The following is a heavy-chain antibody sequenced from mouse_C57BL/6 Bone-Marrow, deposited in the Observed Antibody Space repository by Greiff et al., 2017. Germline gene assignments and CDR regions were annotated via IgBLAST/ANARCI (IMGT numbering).Heavy chain of an antibody. CDR1: GFSLTSYG. D-gene: IGHD1-1*01. Sequence: VQLKESGPGLVQPSQSLSITCTVSGFSLTSYGVHWVRQSPGKGLEWLGVIWRGGSTDYNAAFMSRLSITKDNSKSQVFFKMNSLQADDTAIYYCAHYYGSPYWYFDVWGTGTTVTVSS. CDR2: IWRGGST. J-gene: IGHJ1*03. V-gene: IGHV2-5*01. CDR3: AHYYGSPYWYFDV.